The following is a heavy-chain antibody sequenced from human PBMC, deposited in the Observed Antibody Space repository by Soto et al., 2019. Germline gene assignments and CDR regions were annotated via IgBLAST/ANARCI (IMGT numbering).Heavy chain of an antibody. Sequence: QVQLQESGPGLVKPSQTLSLTCTVSGGSISSGDYYWSWIRQPPGKGLEWIGYIYYSGSTYYNPSLKSRVTISVDTSKNQFSLKLSSVTAADTAVYYCARENVDTAMDPGYYGMDVWGQGTTVTVSS. V-gene: IGHV4-30-4*01. J-gene: IGHJ6*02. CDR3: ARENVDTAMDPGYYGMDV. CDR1: GGSISSGDYY. CDR2: IYYSGST. D-gene: IGHD5-18*01.